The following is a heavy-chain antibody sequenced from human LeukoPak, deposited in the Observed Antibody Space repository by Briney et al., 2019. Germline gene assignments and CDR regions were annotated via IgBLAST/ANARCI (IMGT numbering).Heavy chain of an antibody. Sequence: NPSGTLSLTCAVYGGSFSGYYWSWIRQPPGKGLEWIGEINHSGSTNYNPSLKSRVTISVDTSKNQFSLKLSSVTAADTAVYYCARARVYQLLSNYYYYYGMDVWGQGTTVIVSS. CDR3: ARARVYQLLSNYYYYYGMDV. CDR1: GGSFSGYY. CDR2: INHSGST. V-gene: IGHV4-34*01. D-gene: IGHD2-2*01. J-gene: IGHJ6*02.